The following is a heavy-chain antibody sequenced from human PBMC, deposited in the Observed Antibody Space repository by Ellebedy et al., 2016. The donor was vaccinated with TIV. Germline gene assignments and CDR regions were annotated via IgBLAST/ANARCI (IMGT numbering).Heavy chain of an antibody. J-gene: IGHJ6*02. Sequence: AASVKVSCKASGYTFTSDLIHWVRQAPGQGLEWMGIINPSGGGTGYAQKFQGRVTMTRDTSASTVYMELSSLRSDDTAVYYCARLEGDYYYAIDVWGQGTAVTVSS. CDR2: INPSGGGT. CDR3: ARLEGDYYYAIDV. CDR1: GYTFTSDL. D-gene: IGHD3-3*01. V-gene: IGHV1-46*01.